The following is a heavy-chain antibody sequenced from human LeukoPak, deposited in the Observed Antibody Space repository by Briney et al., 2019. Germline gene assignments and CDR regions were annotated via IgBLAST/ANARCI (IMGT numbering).Heavy chain of an antibody. Sequence: PGGSLRLSCAASGFDFSRSSMNWVRQAPGKGLEWVSYISFSNRNMYYADSVKGRFTISRDNAKNSLYLQMNSLRAEDTAVYYCARDRGLGGGFDYWGQGTLVTVSS. V-gene: IGHV3-48*04. D-gene: IGHD3-16*01. J-gene: IGHJ4*02. CDR1: GFDFSRSS. CDR3: ARDRGLGGGFDY. CDR2: ISFSNRNM.